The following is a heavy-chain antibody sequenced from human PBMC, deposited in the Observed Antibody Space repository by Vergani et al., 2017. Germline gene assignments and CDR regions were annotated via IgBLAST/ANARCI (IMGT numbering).Heavy chain of an antibody. CDR3: ARDTVTGSRYFDY. Sequence: EVELVESGGGLVQPGGSLRLSCAASGFTFNEYWMHWARQVPGKGLVWVSGMNGDGDTISYADSVKGRFTISRDNAKNTLFLQMNSLRPEDTAVYYCARDTVTGSRYFDYWGQGTLVTVSS. V-gene: IGHV3-74*01. J-gene: IGHJ4*02. CDR2: MNGDGDTI. D-gene: IGHD6-19*01. CDR1: GFTFNEYW.